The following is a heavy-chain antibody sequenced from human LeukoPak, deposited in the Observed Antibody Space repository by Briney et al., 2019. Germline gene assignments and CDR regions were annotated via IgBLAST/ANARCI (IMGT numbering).Heavy chain of an antibody. Sequence: GGSLRLSCFASGFIFSSYSVNWVRQAPGEGLEWVSSISSSSNYIYYADSVKGRFTTSRDNAKNSLYLQINSLRVDDTAVYYCARAREMGGSWPTDYWGQETQVTVS. V-gene: IGHV3-21*01. D-gene: IGHD6-13*01. J-gene: IGHJ4*02. CDR2: ISSSSNYI. CDR1: GFIFSSYS. CDR3: ARAREMGGSWPTDY.